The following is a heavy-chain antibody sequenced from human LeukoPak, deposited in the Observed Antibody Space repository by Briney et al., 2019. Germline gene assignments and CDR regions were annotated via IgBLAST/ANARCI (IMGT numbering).Heavy chain of an antibody. CDR3: ARATRDGYKLARLPDDY. J-gene: IGHJ4*02. D-gene: IGHD5-24*01. CDR2: ISAYTGNT. Sequence: ASVKVSCKASGYTLTSYGISWGRQAPGQGLERMGWISAYTGNTNDAQKLQGRLTMTRDTSTSTAYMELRSLRSDDTAVYYCARATRDGYKLARLPDDYWGQGTLVTVSS. CDR1: GYTLTSYG. V-gene: IGHV1-18*01.